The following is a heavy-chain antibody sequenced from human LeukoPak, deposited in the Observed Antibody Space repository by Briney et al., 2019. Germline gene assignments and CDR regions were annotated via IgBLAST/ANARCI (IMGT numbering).Heavy chain of an antibody. CDR2: INWNGGST. J-gene: IGHJ3*02. CDR3: ARGRRITMIGAFDI. D-gene: IGHD3-22*01. CDR1: GFSFDDYA. Sequence: AGGSLRLSCAVSGFSFDDYAMHWVRQAPGKGLEWVSGINWNGGSTGYADSVKGRFTISRDNAKNSLYLQMNSLRAEDTALYYCARGRRITMIGAFDIWGQGTMVTVSS. V-gene: IGHV3-20*04.